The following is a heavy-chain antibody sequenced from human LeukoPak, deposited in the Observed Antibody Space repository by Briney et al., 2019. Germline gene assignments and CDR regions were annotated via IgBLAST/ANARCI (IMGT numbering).Heavy chain of an antibody. CDR3: ARDLSRYYYGSAYYYMDV. Sequence: GGSLRLSCAASGFTFSNYSMNWVRQAPGKGLEWVSYISSSSSTIYYADSVKGRFTISRDNAKNSLYLQMNSLRAEDTAVYYCARDLSRYYYGSAYYYMDVWGKGTTVTVSS. J-gene: IGHJ6*03. CDR2: ISSSSSTI. CDR1: GFTFSNYS. D-gene: IGHD3-10*01. V-gene: IGHV3-48*01.